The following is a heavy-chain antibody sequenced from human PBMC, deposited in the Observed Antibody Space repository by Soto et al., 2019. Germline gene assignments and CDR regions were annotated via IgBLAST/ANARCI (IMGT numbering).Heavy chain of an antibody. CDR1: GYTLTELS. V-gene: IGHV1-24*01. CDR3: ATTPPVDTARMYYYYGMDV. Sequence: GASVKVSCKVSGYTLTELSMHWVRQAPGKGLEWMGGFDPEDGETIYAQKFQGRVTMTEDTSTDTAYMELSSLRSEDTAVYYCATTPPVDTARMYYYYGMDVWGQGTTVTVSS. D-gene: IGHD5-18*01. J-gene: IGHJ6*02. CDR2: FDPEDGET.